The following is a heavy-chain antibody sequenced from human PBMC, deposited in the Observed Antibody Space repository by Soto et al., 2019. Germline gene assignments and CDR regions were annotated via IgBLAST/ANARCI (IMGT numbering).Heavy chain of an antibody. CDR2: IWYDGSNK. V-gene: IGHV3-33*01. J-gene: IGHJ3*02. CDR3: ARDLIYGRDSSGSSDAFDI. D-gene: IGHD3-22*01. Sequence: GGSLRLSCAASGFTFSSYGMHWVRQAPGKGLEWVAVIWYDGSNKYYADSVKGRFTISRDNSKNTLYLQMNSLRAEDTAVYYCARDLIYGRDSSGSSDAFDIWGQGTMVTVSS. CDR1: GFTFSSYG.